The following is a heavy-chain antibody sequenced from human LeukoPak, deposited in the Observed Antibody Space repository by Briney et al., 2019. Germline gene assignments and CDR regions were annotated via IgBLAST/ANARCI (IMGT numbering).Heavy chain of an antibody. D-gene: IGHD3-16*01. V-gene: IGHV3-74*01. J-gene: IGHJ4*02. CDR3: ARDRYLRSY. CDR2: ISIDGSNT. Sequence: GGSLRLSCAASGFTFISYWMNWVRQAPGKGLVWVSRISIDGSNTSYADSVKGRFTISRDNAKNTLYLQMNSLRAEDTAVYYCARDRYLRSYWGRGTLVTVSS. CDR1: GFTFISYW.